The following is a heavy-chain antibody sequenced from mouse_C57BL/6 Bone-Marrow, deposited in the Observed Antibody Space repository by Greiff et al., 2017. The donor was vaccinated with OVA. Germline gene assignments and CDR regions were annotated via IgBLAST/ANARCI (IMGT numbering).Heavy chain of an antibody. V-gene: IGHV14-4*01. Sequence: VQLQQSGAELVRPGASVKLSCTASGFNIKDDYMHWVKQRPEQGLEWIGWIDPENGDTEYASKLQGKATITADTSSNTAYLQLSSLTSEDTAVYYCTKGDYYGSSYGFAYWGQGTLVTVSA. CDR2: IDPENGDT. CDR3: TKGDYYGSSYGFAY. CDR1: GFNIKDDY. J-gene: IGHJ3*01. D-gene: IGHD1-1*01.